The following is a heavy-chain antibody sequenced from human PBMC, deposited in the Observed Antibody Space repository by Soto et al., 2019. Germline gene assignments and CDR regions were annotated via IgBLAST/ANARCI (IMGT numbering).Heavy chain of an antibody. J-gene: IGHJ6*02. V-gene: IGHV2-70*01. D-gene: IGHD5-12*01. Sequence: SWIRQPPGKALEWLALIDWDDDKYYSTSLKTRLTISKDTSKNQVVLTMTNMDPVDTATYYCARLYSGYEGPNYYYYGMDVWGQGTTVTVSS. CDR3: ARLYSGYEGPNYYYYGMDV. CDR2: IDWDDDK.